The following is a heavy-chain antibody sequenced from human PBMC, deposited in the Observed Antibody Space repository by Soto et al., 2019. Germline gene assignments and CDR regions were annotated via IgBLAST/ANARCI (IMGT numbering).Heavy chain of an antibody. J-gene: IGHJ4*02. CDR2: VSPYNGNT. Sequence: QVQLVQSGPEVTKPGASMKVSCKASGYIFTGYGIAWVRQAPGQGLEWMGWVSPYNGNTNYAQKFTGRVALTTAASTATAYMELKSLRSDDTAVYYCARDQGFGIVYFDHWGQGTLVTVSS. V-gene: IGHV1-18*04. D-gene: IGHD3-3*01. CDR3: ARDQGFGIVYFDH. CDR1: GYIFTGYG.